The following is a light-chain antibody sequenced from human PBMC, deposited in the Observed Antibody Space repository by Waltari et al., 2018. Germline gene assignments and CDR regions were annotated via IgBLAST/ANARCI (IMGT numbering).Light chain of an antibody. Sequence: EIVMTQSPATLSVSPGERATLSCRASQSVSSNLAWYQQKPGQAPRLCIYGAATRAAGIPASFSGSGSGTEFTVTISSLQSEDFAVYYCQQYDNWPPWTFGQGTKVEIK. J-gene: IGKJ1*01. V-gene: IGKV3-15*01. CDR1: QSVSSN. CDR3: QQYDNWPPWT. CDR2: GAA.